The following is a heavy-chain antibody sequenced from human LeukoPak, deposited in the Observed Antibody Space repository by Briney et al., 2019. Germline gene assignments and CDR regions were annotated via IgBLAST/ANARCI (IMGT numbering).Heavy chain of an antibody. J-gene: IGHJ5*02. D-gene: IGHD3-10*01. CDR3: ARDRTVRGVIRNWFDP. V-gene: IGHV1-3*01. CDR2: INVGNGNT. Sequence: ASVKVSCKASGYTFSSYAMHWVRQAPGQRLEWMGWINVGNGNTKYSQKFQGRDTITRDTSASTVYMELSSLRSEDTAVYYCARDRTVRGVIRNWFDPWGQGTLVTVSS. CDR1: GYTFSSYA.